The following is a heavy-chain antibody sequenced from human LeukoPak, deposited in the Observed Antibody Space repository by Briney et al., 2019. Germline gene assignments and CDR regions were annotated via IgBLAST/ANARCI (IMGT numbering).Heavy chain of an antibody. V-gene: IGHV3-23*01. CDR3: AKGARAGYSDAFDI. Sequence: GGSLRLSCAASGFSFNNYAMTWVRQAPGRGLEWVSGFSSGGSTYYAASVQGRFTISRDNSKNTLYLRMNTLRVEDTALYYCAKGARAGYSDAFDIWGQGTMVTLSS. J-gene: IGHJ3*02. CDR2: FSSGGST. CDR1: GFSFNNYA. D-gene: IGHD5-18*01.